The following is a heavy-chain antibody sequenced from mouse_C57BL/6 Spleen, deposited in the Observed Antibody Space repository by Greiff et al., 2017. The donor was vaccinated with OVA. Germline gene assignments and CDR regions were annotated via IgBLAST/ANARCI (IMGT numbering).Heavy chain of an antibody. V-gene: IGHV1-53*01. CDR3: ARGEFITTVVAKGWFAY. Sequence: QVQLKQSGTELVKPGASVKLSCKASGYTFTSYWMHWVKQRPGQGLEWIGNINPSNGGTNYNEKFKSKATLTVDKSSSTAYMQLSSLTSEASAVYYCARGEFITTVVAKGWFAYWGQGTLVTVSA. D-gene: IGHD1-1*01. CDR2: INPSNGGT. J-gene: IGHJ3*01. CDR1: GYTFTSYW.